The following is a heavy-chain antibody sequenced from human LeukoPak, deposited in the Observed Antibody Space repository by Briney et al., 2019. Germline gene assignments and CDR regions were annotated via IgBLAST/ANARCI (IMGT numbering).Heavy chain of an antibody. CDR2: IYHSGST. J-gene: IGHJ3*02. CDR1: GYSISSGYY. CDR3: ARDGRRGADSFDI. V-gene: IGHV4-38-2*02. Sequence: SETLSLTCTVSGYSISSGYYWGWIRQPPGKGLEWIGSIYHSGSTYYNPSLKSRVTISVDTSKNQFSLKLSSVTAADTAVYYCARDGRRGADSFDIWGQGTMVTVSS.